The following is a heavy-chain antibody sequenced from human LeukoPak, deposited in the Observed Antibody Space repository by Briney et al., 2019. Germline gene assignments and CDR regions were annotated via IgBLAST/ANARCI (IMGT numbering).Heavy chain of an antibody. J-gene: IGHJ4*02. CDR1: GYSFTNYD. D-gene: IGHD6-19*01. CDR2: ISAYNGNT. CDR3: ARDPVTGTEGFDY. V-gene: IGHV1-18*01. Sequence: GASVKVSCKASGYSFTNYDISWVRQAPGQGLEWMGWISAYNGNTNYAQNFQGRVTTTTDTSTTVAYMELRSLRSDDTAVYYCARDPVTGTEGFDYWGQGTLVTVSS.